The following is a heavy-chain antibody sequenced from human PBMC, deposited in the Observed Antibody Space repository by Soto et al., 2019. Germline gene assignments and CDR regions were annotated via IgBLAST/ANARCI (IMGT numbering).Heavy chain of an antibody. CDR1: GGSISSYY. V-gene: IGHV4-59*08. CDR3: ARHLPGYISGWRYTQ. J-gene: IGHJ4*02. D-gene: IGHD6-19*01. CDR2: IYYSGST. Sequence: SETLSLTCTVSGGSISSYYWSWIRQPPGKGLEWIGYIYYSGSTNYNPSLKSRVTISVDTSKNQFSLKLSSVTAADTAVYYCARHLPGYISGWRYTQWGQGTLVTVSS.